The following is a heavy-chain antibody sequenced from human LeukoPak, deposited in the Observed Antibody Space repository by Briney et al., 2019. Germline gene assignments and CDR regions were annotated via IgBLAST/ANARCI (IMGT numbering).Heavy chain of an antibody. CDR2: ISSSGSTI. J-gene: IGHJ4*02. CDR1: GFTFSDYY. V-gene: IGHV3-11*01. Sequence: PGGSLRLSCAASGFTFSDYYMSWIRQAPGKELEGVSYISSSGSTIYYADSVKGRFTISRDNAKNSLYLQMNSLRAEDTAVYYCARLVVVAAGADYWGQGTLVTVSS. D-gene: IGHD2-15*01. CDR3: ARLVVVAAGADY.